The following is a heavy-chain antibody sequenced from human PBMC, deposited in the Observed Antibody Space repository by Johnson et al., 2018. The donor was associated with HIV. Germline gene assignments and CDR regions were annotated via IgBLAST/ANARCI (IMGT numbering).Heavy chain of an antibody. Sequence: VQLVESGGGLVQPGGSLRLSCAASGFTVTSHYMSWVRQAPGMGLEWVSVIYTGGNTYYANSVKGRFTISRDNSKNTVFLQMDSLRGEDTAVYYCARDPGNGGRPFDAFDVWGQGTMVTVSS. V-gene: IGHV3-66*02. CDR2: IYTGGNT. CDR1: GFTVTSHY. D-gene: IGHD4-23*01. CDR3: ARDPGNGGRPFDAFDV. J-gene: IGHJ3*01.